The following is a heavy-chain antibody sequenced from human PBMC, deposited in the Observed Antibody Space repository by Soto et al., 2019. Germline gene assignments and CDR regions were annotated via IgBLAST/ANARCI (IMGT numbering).Heavy chain of an antibody. CDR1: GFKCGSSW. V-gene: IGHV3-74*01. CDR2: MTSDGSTT. CDR3: ATAEVDY. Sequence: GSQLLSSTASGFKCGSSWMHWVRQAPGKGLQWVSRMTSDGSTTDYADSVKGRFTVSRDNGKYTLYLQMNSLSAEDTAVYYCATAEVDYWGPGTLVTVSS. J-gene: IGHJ4*02.